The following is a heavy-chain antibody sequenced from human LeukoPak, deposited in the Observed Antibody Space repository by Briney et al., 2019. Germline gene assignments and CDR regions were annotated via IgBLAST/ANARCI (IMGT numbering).Heavy chain of an antibody. CDR3: ARDWTMYEYCSGGSCYAGAFDI. Sequence: GVSLRLSCAASGFTCSSYGMHWVRQAPGKGLEWVSVIWYDGSNKYYADAVKGRFTISRDNSKNTLYLQMNSLRAEDTAVYCCARDWTMYEYCSGGSCYAGAFDIWGQGTMVTVSS. J-gene: IGHJ3*02. D-gene: IGHD2-15*01. CDR1: GFTCSSYG. CDR2: IWYDGSNK. V-gene: IGHV3-33*01.